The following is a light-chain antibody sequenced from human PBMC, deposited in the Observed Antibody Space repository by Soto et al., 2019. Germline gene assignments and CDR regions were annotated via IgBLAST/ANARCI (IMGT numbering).Light chain of an antibody. Sequence: DIQMTQSPSSLSASVGDRVTITCRASQSISRHLNWYQQKPGRAPNLLIYAASSLQSGVPSRFSGSGSGTDFNLTVSSLQPEDFATYYCQQYNSYNTFGQGTKLEIK. CDR3: QQYNSYNT. V-gene: IGKV1-39*01. J-gene: IGKJ2*01. CDR1: QSISRH. CDR2: AAS.